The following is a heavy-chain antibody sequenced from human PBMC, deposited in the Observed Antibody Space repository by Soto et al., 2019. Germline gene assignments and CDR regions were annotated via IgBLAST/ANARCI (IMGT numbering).Heavy chain of an antibody. Sequence: SETLSLTCTVSGGSVSSGSHHWSWIRQPPGKGLEWIGYIYYTGSTNYNPSLKSRVTISVDTSKNQFSLNLGSVAAADTAVYSCARGLGYCSGTNCRRGAFDIWGQGTMVTVSS. CDR2: IYYTGST. D-gene: IGHD2-2*01. V-gene: IGHV4-61*01. CDR1: GGSVSSGSHH. CDR3: ARGLGYCSGTNCRRGAFDI. J-gene: IGHJ3*02.